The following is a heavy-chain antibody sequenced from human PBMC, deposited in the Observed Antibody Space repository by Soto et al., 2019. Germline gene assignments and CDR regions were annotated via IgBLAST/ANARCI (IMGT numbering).Heavy chain of an antibody. J-gene: IGHJ6*02. D-gene: IGHD1-26*01. Sequence: ASVKVSCKXSGYTFTSYAMHWVRQAPGQRLEWMGWINAGNGNTKYSQKFQGRVTITRDTSASTAYMELSSLRSEDTAVYYCARVKIRRGWELPNHYGMDVWGQGTTVT. CDR1: GYTFTSYA. CDR3: ARVKIRRGWELPNHYGMDV. V-gene: IGHV1-3*01. CDR2: INAGNGNT.